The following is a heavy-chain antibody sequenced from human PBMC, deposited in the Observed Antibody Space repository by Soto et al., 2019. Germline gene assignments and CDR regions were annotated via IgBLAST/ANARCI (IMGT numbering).Heavy chain of an antibody. CDR2: IWYDGSNK. CDR3: ARDQAGIYYFDY. CDR1: GFTFSSYG. Sequence: PGGSLRLSCAASGFTFSSYGMHWVRQAPGKGLEWVAVIWYDGSNKYYADSVKGRFTISRDNSKNTLYLQMNSLRAEDTAVYYCARDQAGIYYFDYWGQGTLVTVSS. D-gene: IGHD3-10*01. J-gene: IGHJ4*02. V-gene: IGHV3-33*01.